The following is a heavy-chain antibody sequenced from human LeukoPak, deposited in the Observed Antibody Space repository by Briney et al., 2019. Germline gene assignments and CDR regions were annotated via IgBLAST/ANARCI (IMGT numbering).Heavy chain of an antibody. CDR3: ARGGYSGYDPDFDY. V-gene: IGHV1-18*01. CDR2: ISAYNGNT. CDR1: GGTFSSYA. D-gene: IGHD5-12*01. Sequence: ASVKVSCKASGGTFSSYAISWVRQAPGQGLEWMGWISAYNGNTNYAQKLQGRVTMTTDTSTSTAYMELRSLRSDDTAVYYCARGGYSGYDPDFDYWGQGTLVTVSS. J-gene: IGHJ4*02.